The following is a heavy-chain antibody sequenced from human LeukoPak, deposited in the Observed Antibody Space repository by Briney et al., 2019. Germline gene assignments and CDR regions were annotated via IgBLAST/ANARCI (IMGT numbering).Heavy chain of an antibody. CDR1: GFTFSSSA. CDR3: ARVPYCGGDCHTYFDY. Sequence: PGGSLRLSCAASGFTFSSSAMHWVRQAPGKGLEWVSSISSSSSYIYYADSVKGRFTISRDNAKNSLYLQMNSLRAEDTAVYYCARVPYCGGDCHTYFDYWGQGTLVTVSS. V-gene: IGHV3-21*01. D-gene: IGHD2-21*02. CDR2: ISSSSSYI. J-gene: IGHJ4*02.